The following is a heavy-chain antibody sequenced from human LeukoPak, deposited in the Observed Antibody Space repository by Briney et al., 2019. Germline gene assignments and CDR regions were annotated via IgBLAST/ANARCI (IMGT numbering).Heavy chain of an antibody. CDR2: ISAYNGNT. CDR1: GYTFISYG. V-gene: IGHV1-18*01. Sequence: ASVKVSCKASGYTFISYGISWVRQAPGQGLEWMGWISAYNGNTNYAQKLQGRVTMTTDTSTSTAYMELRSLRSDDTAVYYCARATGTTHYYYYGMDVWGQGTTVTVSS. D-gene: IGHD1-1*01. J-gene: IGHJ6*02. CDR3: ARATGTTHYYYYGMDV.